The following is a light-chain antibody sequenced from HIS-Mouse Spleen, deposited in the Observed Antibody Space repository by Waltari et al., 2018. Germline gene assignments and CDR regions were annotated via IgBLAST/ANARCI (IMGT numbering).Light chain of an antibody. Sequence: DIAMTQSPLSLPVTPGEPASLSCSSSHSLLHSNGYNDLDCYLQKPGQSPQLLIYLGSTRASGFPDRFGGSGSGTDVTLKISRVEAEDVGVYYCRQALQTPFTFGPGTKVDIK. V-gene: IGKV2-28*01. CDR1: HSLLHSNGYND. CDR3: RQALQTPFT. CDR2: LGS. J-gene: IGKJ3*01.